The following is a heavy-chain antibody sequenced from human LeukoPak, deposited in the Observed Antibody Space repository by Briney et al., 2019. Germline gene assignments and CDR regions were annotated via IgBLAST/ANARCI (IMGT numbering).Heavy chain of an antibody. V-gene: IGHV4-39*01. Sequence: SETLSLTCTVSGGSISSSSYYWGWIRQPPGKGLEWIGSIYYSGSTYYNPSLKSRVTISVDTSKNQFSLKLSSVTAADTAVYYCARLDIGYCSSTSCLHVNWFDPWGQGTLVTVS. CDR1: GGSISSSSYY. J-gene: IGHJ5*02. CDR2: IYYSGST. CDR3: ARLDIGYCSSTSCLHVNWFDP. D-gene: IGHD2-2*01.